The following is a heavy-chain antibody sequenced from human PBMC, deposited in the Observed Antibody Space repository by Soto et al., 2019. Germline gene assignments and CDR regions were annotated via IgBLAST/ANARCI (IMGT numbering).Heavy chain of an antibody. D-gene: IGHD5-12*01. CDR2: IYYSGST. CDR3: ARDSGLEMATISYFDY. CDR1: GGSVSSGSYY. J-gene: IGHJ4*02. V-gene: IGHV4-61*01. Sequence: SETLSLTCTVSGGSVSSGSYYWSRIRQPPGKGLEWIGYIYYSGSTNYNPSLKSRVTISVDTSKNQFSLKLSSVTAADTAVYYCARDSGLEMATISYFDYWGQGTLVTVSS.